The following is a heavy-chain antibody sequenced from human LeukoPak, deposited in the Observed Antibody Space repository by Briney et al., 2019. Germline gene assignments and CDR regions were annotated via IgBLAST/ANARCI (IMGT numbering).Heavy chain of an antibody. V-gene: IGHV1-46*01. CDR3: ARFRTTWDDAFDI. CDR2: INPSGGST. Sequence: ASVKVSCKASGYTFTSYYMHWVRQAPGQGLEWTGIINPSGGSTSYAQKFQGRVTMTRDMSTSTVYMELSSLRSEDTAVYYCARFRTTWDDAFDIWGQGTMVTVSS. CDR1: GYTFTSYY. D-gene: IGHD2-2*01. J-gene: IGHJ3*02.